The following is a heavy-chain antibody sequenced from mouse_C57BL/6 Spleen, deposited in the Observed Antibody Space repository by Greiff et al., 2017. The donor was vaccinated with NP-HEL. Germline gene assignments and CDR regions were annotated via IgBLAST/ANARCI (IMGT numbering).Heavy chain of an antibody. D-gene: IGHD2-4*01. CDR2: IHPNSGST. J-gene: IGHJ4*01. V-gene: IGHV1-64*01. CDR3: ASSVYYDYDGGYAMDY. Sequence: VQLQQPGAELVKPGASVKLSCKASGYTFTSYWMHWVKQRPGQGLEWIGMIHPNSGSTNYNEKFKSKATLTVDKSSSTAYMQLSSLTSEDSAVYYCASSVYYDYDGGYAMDYWGQGTSVTVSS. CDR1: GYTFTSYW.